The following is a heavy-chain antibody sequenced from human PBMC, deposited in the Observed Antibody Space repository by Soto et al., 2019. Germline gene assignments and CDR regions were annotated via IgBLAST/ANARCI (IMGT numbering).Heavy chain of an antibody. CDR2: ISYSGST. V-gene: IGHV4-59*01. J-gene: IGHJ4*02. CDR1: GGSISSYF. D-gene: IGHD6-6*01. Sequence: SETLSLTCTVSGGSISSYFWIWIRQPSGKGLEWIGSISYSGSTNYNPSLKSRVAISVDTSKNQFSLKLTSVTAADTAVYYCAIGQGGSSSDYWGQGTLVTVSS. CDR3: AIGQGGSSSDY.